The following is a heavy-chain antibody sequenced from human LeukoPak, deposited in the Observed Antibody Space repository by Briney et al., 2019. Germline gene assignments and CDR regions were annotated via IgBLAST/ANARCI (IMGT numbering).Heavy chain of an antibody. CDR2: IYYSGST. J-gene: IGHJ3*02. D-gene: IGHD3-22*01. V-gene: IGHV4-59*01. CDR3: AAGVVVGAFDI. Sequence: SETLSLACTVSGGSISSYYWSWIRQPPGKGLEWIGYIYYSGSTNYNPSLKSRVTISVDTSKNQFSLKLSSVTAADTAVYYCAAGVVVGAFDIWGQGTMVTVSS. CDR1: GGSISSYY.